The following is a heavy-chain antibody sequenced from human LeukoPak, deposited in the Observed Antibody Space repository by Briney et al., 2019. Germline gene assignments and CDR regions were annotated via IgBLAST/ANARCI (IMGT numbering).Heavy chain of an antibody. Sequence: GESLKISCKGSGYFFANYWIAWVRQMPGKGLEWMGIIYPGDSDTRYSPSFQGQVTISADKSISTAYLQWSSLKASDTAMYYCARSATVTTFDYWGQGTLVTVSS. CDR2: IYPGDSDT. CDR3: ARSATVTTFDY. J-gene: IGHJ4*02. CDR1: GYFFANYW. V-gene: IGHV5-51*01. D-gene: IGHD4-17*01.